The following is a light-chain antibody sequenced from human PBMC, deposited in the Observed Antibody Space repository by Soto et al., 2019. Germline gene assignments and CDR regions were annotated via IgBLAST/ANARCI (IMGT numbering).Light chain of an antibody. V-gene: IGLV2-8*01. CDR1: SSDVGGYNF. CDR2: EVS. Sequence: QSALTQPPSASGSPGQSVTISCTGTSSDVGGYNFVSWYQQHPGKAPKLMIYEVSERPSGVPDRCSGSKSGNTASLTVSGLQAEDEADYYCSSYAGSNIVVFGGGTKLTVL. CDR3: SSYAGSNIVV. J-gene: IGLJ2*01.